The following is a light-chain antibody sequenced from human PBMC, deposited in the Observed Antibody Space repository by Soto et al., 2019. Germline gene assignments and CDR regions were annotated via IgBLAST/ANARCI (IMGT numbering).Light chain of an antibody. J-gene: IGLJ3*02. CDR3: SSYTSSSTLEGV. Sequence: QSALTQPASVSGSPGQSITISCTGTSSDVGGYNYVSWYQQHPGKAPKLMIYEVSNRPSGVSNRFSGSKSGNTASLTISGLQAEEDADYYCSSYTSSSTLEGVFGGGTKLTVL. CDR1: SSDVGGYNY. V-gene: IGLV2-14*01. CDR2: EVS.